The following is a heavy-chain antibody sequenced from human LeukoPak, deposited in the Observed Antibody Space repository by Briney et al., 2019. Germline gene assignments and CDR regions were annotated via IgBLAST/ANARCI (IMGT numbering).Heavy chain of an antibody. D-gene: IGHD5-18*01. CDR1: GFTFSNYW. J-gene: IGHJ4*02. CDR3: ASGTWIPDY. V-gene: IGHV3-74*01. Sequence: GGSLRLSCAASGFTFSNYWMHWVRQAPGKGLVWVSRINTDGGSTTYADSVKGRFTTSRDNAKNTLYLQMNSLRAEDTAVYYCASGTWIPDYWGQGTLVTVSS. CDR2: INTDGGST.